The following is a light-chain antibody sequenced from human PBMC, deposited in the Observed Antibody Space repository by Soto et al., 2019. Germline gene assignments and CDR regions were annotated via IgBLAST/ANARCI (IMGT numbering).Light chain of an antibody. CDR1: QSVSSSY. Sequence: ESVLTQSPGTLSMSPGERATLSCRASQSVSSSYSAWYQQKPGQAPRLLIYGASRRATGIPDRFSGSGSGTDFTLTISRLEPEDFAVYYCQQYGSSPFTFGPGTQVDIK. CDR3: QQYGSSPFT. CDR2: GAS. V-gene: IGKV3-20*01. J-gene: IGKJ3*01.